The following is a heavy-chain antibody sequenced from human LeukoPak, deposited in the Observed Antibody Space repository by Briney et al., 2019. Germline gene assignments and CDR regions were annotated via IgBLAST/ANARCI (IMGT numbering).Heavy chain of an antibody. J-gene: IGHJ4*02. Sequence: GGSLRLSCAASGFTFSSYAMHWVRQAPGKGLEWVAVIWFDATTKYYGDSVRGRFTISRDNSKNTLYLQMNTLRVDDTAVYYCARDLQGREDAAVGDYWGQGTRVIVSS. V-gene: IGHV3-33*08. CDR3: ARDLQGREDAAVGDY. CDR1: GFTFSSYA. D-gene: IGHD6-19*01. CDR2: IWFDATTK.